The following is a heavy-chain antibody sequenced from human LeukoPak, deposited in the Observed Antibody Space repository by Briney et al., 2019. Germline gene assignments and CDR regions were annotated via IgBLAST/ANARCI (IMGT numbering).Heavy chain of an antibody. Sequence: PSETLSLTCTVSGGSISSGGYYWSWIRQHPGKGLEWIGYIYCSGSTYYNPSLKSRVTTSVDTSKNQFSLKLSSVTAADTAVYYCARGRAVRLSLVATISYFDYWGQGTLVTVSS. D-gene: IGHD5-12*01. J-gene: IGHJ4*02. CDR3: ARGRAVRLSLVATISYFDY. CDR1: GGSISSGGYY. V-gene: IGHV4-31*03. CDR2: IYCSGST.